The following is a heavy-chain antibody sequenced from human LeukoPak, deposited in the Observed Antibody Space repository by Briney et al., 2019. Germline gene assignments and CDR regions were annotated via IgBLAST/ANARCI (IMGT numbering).Heavy chain of an antibody. V-gene: IGHV3-33*01. D-gene: IGHD3-16*01. J-gene: IGHJ4*02. CDR1: GFTFSSYG. CDR2: IWYDGSNK. CDR3: ARDLRLGIPGGVFDY. Sequence: GGSLRLSCAASGFTFSSYGMPWVRQAPGKGLEWVAVIWYDGSNKYYADSVKGRSTISRDNSKNTLYLQMNSLRAEDTAVYYCARDLRLGIPGGVFDYWGQGTLVTVSS.